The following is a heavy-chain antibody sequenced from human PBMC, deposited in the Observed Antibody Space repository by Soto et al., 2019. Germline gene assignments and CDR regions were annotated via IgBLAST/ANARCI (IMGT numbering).Heavy chain of an antibody. CDR2: IYSGGAT. D-gene: IGHD4-17*01. V-gene: IGHV3-53*01. CDR3: ARVDYGDYGWYFDL. CDR1: GFTVTNKY. Sequence: EVQLVESGGGLIQPGGSLRLSCAASGFTVTNKYMTWVRQAPGKGLEWVSLIYSGGATSYADSVKGRFTISRDNSKDILYLQMNSLSAEDTAVYYCARVDYGDYGWYFDLWGHGTLVTVSS. J-gene: IGHJ2*01.